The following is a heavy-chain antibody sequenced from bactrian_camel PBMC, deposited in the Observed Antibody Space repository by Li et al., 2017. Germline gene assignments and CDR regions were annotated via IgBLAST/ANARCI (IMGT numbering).Heavy chain of an antibody. D-gene: IGHD2*01. J-gene: IGHJ7*01. CDR2: VHSSGGRA. CDR1: GYTYNRNC. V-gene: IGHV3S1*01. Sequence: QVQLVESGGGSVQAGGSLRLSCAASGYTYNRNCMAWFRQAPGKEREGVAAVHSSGGRAKYADSVKGRFSISLDNAKDTLFLQMTSLKPEDTGMYYCAAQQGSCALAFTRPYDMDYWGKGTQVTVSS.